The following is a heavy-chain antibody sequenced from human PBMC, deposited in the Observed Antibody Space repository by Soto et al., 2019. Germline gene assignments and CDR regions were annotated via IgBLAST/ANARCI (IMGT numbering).Heavy chain of an antibody. CDR2: IYYSGST. J-gene: IGHJ5*02. V-gene: IGHV4-39*07. CDR1: GGSISSSSYY. Sequence: SETLSLTCTVSGGSISSSSYYWGWIRQHPGKGLEWIGGIYYSGSTYYNPSLKSRVTISVDTSKNQFSLKLSSVTAADTAVYYCARGRLREANWFDPWGQGTLLTVSS. D-gene: IGHD3-16*01. CDR3: ARGRLREANWFDP.